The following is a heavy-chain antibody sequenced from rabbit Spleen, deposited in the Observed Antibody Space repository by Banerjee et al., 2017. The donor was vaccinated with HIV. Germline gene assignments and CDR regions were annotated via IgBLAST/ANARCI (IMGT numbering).Heavy chain of an antibody. V-gene: IGHV1S45*01. J-gene: IGHJ3*01. CDR1: GFSFSDGYV. D-gene: IGHD8-1*01. CDR3: ARGDWAYDYIGSFYVPFLTGLDL. Sequence: QQQLVESGGGLVKPGASLTLTCKASGFSFSDGYVMGWVRQAPGKGLEWIACINTATGKAVYASWAKGRFTISKTSSTTVTLQMTSLTVADTATYFCARGDWAYDYIGSFYVPFLTGLDLWGQGTLVTVS. CDR2: INTATGKA.